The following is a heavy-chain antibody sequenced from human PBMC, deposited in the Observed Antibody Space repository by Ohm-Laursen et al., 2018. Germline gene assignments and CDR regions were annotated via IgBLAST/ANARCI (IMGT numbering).Heavy chain of an antibody. CDR1: GFTFSNAW. D-gene: IGHD7-27*01. Sequence: SLRLSCAASGFTFSNAWMSWVRQAPGKGLEWVGRIKSKTDGGTTDYAAPVKGRFTISRDDSKNTLYLQMNSLKTEDIAVYYCTTESSGVAFDYWGQGTLVTVSS. CDR2: IKSKTDGGTT. J-gene: IGHJ4*02. V-gene: IGHV3-15*01. CDR3: TTESSGVAFDY.